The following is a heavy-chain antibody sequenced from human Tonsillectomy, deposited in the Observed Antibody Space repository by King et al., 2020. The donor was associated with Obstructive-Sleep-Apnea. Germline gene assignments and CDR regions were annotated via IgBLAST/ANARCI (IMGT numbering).Heavy chain of an antibody. D-gene: IGHD3-10*01. Sequence: VQLVESGGGVVQPGRSMRLSCAASEFTFSTYPINWVRQAPGKGLEWVAVISYDGNNKYYADSIKGRFTISRDNSKNTLYLQMNSLRIEDTAVYFCAGVLVPWGFGRNQPFDYWGQGTLVTVSS. J-gene: IGHJ4*02. CDR1: EFTFSTYP. V-gene: IGHV3-30-3*01. CDR3: AGVLVPWGFGRNQPFDY. CDR2: ISYDGNNK.